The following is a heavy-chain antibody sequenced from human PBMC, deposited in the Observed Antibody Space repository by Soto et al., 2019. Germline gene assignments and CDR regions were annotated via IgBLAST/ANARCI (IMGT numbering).Heavy chain of an antibody. V-gene: IGHV3-23*01. J-gene: IGHJ4*02. CDR1: GFTFSSYA. D-gene: IGHD2-21*02. CDR3: ATAYGLTASFANFDY. Sequence: EVQLLESGGGLVQPGGSLRLSCAASGFTFSSYAMNWVRQAPGKGLEWVSGIRGSGNTAYYAGPVKGRFAISRDNSKNTLCLQMSSRRAEDTAVYYCATAYGLTASFANFDYWGQGTLVTVSS. CDR2: IRGSGNTA.